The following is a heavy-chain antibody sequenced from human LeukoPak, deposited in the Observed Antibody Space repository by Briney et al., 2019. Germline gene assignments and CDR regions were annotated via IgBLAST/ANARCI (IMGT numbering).Heavy chain of an antibody. D-gene: IGHD3-3*01. V-gene: IGHV4-34*01. CDR2: INHSGST. CDR1: GGSFSGYY. CDR3: ARRITIYRRLSWFDP. J-gene: IGHJ5*02. Sequence: SETLSLTCAVYGGSFSGYYWSWIRQPPGKGLEWIGDINHSGSTNYNPSLKSRVTISVDTSKNQFSLKLSSVTAADTAVYYCARRITIYRRLSWFDPWGQGTLVTVSS.